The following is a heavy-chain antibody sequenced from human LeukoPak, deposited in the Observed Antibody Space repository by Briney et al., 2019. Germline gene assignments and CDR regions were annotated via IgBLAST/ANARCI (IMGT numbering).Heavy chain of an antibody. CDR3: ARAGQSDY. J-gene: IGHJ4*02. CDR1: GFTSNDYY. V-gene: IGHV3-11*01. CDR2: ISGGSRTI. Sequence: GGSLRLSCAASGFTSNDYYMNWIRQAPGKGLEWVSSISGGSRTINYADSVKGRFTTSRDNAKNSLYLQVNSLRAEDTAVYYCARAGQSDYWGQGTLVTVSS.